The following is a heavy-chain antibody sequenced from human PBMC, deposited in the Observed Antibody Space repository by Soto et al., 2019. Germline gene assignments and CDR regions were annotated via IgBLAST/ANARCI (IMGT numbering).Heavy chain of an antibody. D-gene: IGHD5-18*01. J-gene: IGHJ6*02. CDR1: GGTFSSYA. Sequence: SVKVSCKASGGTFSSYAISWVRQAPGQGLEWMGGIIPIFGTANYAQKFQGRVTFTADKSTSTAYMELSSLRSEDTAVYYCARGGYSYGRENYYYGMDVWGQGTTVTVSS. CDR2: IIPIFGTA. V-gene: IGHV1-69*06. CDR3: ARGGYSYGRENYYYGMDV.